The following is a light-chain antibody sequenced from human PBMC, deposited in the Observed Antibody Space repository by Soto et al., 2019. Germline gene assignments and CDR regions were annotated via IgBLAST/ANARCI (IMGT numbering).Light chain of an antibody. V-gene: IGLV2-14*01. CDR1: SSDVGGYNY. Sequence: QSALTQPASVSGSPGQSITISCTGTSSDVGGYNYVSWYQHHPVKAPKLIIYEVSNRPSGVSDRFSGSKSGNTASLTISGLQVEDEADYYCSSFTTTTTLYIFGTGTKVTVL. CDR2: EVS. J-gene: IGLJ1*01. CDR3: SSFTTTTTLYI.